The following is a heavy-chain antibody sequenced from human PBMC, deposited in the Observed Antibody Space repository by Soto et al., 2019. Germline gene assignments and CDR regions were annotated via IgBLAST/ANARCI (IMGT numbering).Heavy chain of an antibody. CDR1: GYTFTSYG. Sequence: ASVKVSCKASGYTFTSYGISWVRQAPGQGLEWMGWISAYNGNTNYAQKLQGRVTMTTDTSTSTAYMELRSLRSDDTAVYYCARDFDYDGDYVEGFDYWGQGTLVTVSS. CDR2: ISAYNGNT. D-gene: IGHD4-17*01. CDR3: ARDFDYDGDYVEGFDY. J-gene: IGHJ4*02. V-gene: IGHV1-18*01.